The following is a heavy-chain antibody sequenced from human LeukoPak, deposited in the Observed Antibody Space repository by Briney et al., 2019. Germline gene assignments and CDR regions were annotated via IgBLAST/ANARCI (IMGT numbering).Heavy chain of an antibody. D-gene: IGHD3-22*01. J-gene: IGHJ4*02. V-gene: IGHV1-69*06. CDR3: ARDDSSGYSPFDY. Sequence: SVKVSCKASGGTFSSYAISWVRQAPGQGLEWMGGIIPIFGTANYAQKFQGRVTITADKSTSTAYMELSSLRSEDTAVYYCARDDSSGYSPFDYWGQGTLVTVSS. CDR2: IIPIFGTA. CDR1: GGTFSSYA.